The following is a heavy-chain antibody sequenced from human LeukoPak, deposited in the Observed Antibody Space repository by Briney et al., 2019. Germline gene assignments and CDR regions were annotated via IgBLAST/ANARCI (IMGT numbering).Heavy chain of an antibody. CDR1: GYSFTSYW. CDR3: ARQKIAVAGTSYYYYGMDV. Sequence: GESLKISCKGSGYSFTSYWISWVRQMPGKGLEWMGIIYPGDSDTRYSPSFQGQVTISADKSISTAYLQWSSLKASDTAMYYCARQKIAVAGTSYYYYGMDVWGQGTTVTVSS. D-gene: IGHD6-19*01. J-gene: IGHJ6*02. V-gene: IGHV5-51*01. CDR2: IYPGDSDT.